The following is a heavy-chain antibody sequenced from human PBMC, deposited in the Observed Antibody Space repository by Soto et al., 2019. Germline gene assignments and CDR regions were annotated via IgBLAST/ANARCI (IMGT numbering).Heavy chain of an antibody. CDR3: ARDSDPSGYDSYYYYYMDV. J-gene: IGHJ6*03. V-gene: IGHV3-21*01. CDR1: GFTFSSYS. CDR2: ISSSSSYI. Sequence: GGSLRLSCAASGFTFSSYSMNWVRQAPGKGLEWVSSISSSSSYIYYADSVKGRFTISRDNAKNSLYLQMNSLRAEDTAVYYCARDSDPSGYDSYYYYYMDVWGKGTTVTVSS. D-gene: IGHD5-12*01.